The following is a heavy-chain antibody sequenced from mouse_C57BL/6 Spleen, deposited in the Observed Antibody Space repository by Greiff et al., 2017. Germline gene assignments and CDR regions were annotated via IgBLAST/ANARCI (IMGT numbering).Heavy chain of an antibody. D-gene: IGHD1-2*01. CDR3: ASDTAFSTADY. CDR1: GFTFSSYA. CDR2: ISAGGSYP. V-gene: IGHV5-4*03. Sequence: EVKLMESGGGLVKPGGSLKLSCAASGFTFSSYAMSWVRQTPEKRLEWVATISAGGSYPNYTENVKGRFTISRYYAKTYLYLQMLHLKSEDTAIYYCASDTAFSTADYWGQGTSLTVSS. J-gene: IGHJ2*02.